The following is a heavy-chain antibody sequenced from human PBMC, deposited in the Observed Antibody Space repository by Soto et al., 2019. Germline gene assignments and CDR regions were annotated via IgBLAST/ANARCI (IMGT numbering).Heavy chain of an antibody. Sequence: QVQLVQSGAEVKKPGASVKVSCKASGYTFTGYYMHWVRQAPGQGLEWMGWINPNGGGTNYAQKFQGRVTMTRDTSISTAYMELSRLRSDDTAVYYCARVAQAYSSYFDYWGQGTLVTVSS. D-gene: IGHD6-13*01. CDR2: INPNGGGT. CDR1: GYTFTGYY. V-gene: IGHV1-2*02. J-gene: IGHJ4*02. CDR3: ARVAQAYSSYFDY.